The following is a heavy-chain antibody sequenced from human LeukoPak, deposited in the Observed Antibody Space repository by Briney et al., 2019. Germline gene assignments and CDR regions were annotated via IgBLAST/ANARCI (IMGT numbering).Heavy chain of an antibody. Sequence: SETLSLTCTVSGGSISSYYWSWIRQPPGKGLEWIGYIYYSGSTNYNPSLKSRVTISVDTSTNQFSLKLSSVTAADTAVYYCARGAAAGTVGFDYWGQGTLVTVSS. CDR1: GGSISSYY. CDR2: IYYSGST. V-gene: IGHV4-59*01. D-gene: IGHD6-13*01. J-gene: IGHJ4*02. CDR3: ARGAAAGTVGFDY.